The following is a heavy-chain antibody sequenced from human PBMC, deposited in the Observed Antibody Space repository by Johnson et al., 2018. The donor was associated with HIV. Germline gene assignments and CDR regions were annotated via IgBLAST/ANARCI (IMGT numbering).Heavy chain of an antibody. CDR2: INSDGGST. CDR3: AREGPSERAGFDI. V-gene: IGHV3-74*01. Sequence: EVQLVESGGGLVKPGGSLRLSCAASGFTFSDYYMSWIRQAPGKGLVWVARINSDGGSTSYVDSVKGRFTISRDNARNTLYLQMNSLRADDTAVYYCAREGPSERAGFDIWGQGTMVTVSS. J-gene: IGHJ3*02. CDR1: GFTFSDYY.